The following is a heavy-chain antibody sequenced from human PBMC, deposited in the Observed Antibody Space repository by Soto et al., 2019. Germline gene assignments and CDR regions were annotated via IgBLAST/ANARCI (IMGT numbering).Heavy chain of an antibody. CDR2: IVPILVVP. Sequence: QVQLVQSGAEVKKPGSSVKGSCKASGDTFDDYTLTWVRQAPGQGLEWMGRIVPILVVPNYAQNFQGRLTITADISTSTAYMEPSSFRFEDTAVYYCARVGRTTGTMSWWFDPWGQGTLVTVSS. CDR3: ARVGRTTGTMSWWFDP. CDR1: GDTFDDYT. V-gene: IGHV1-69*02. J-gene: IGHJ5*02. D-gene: IGHD1-1*01.